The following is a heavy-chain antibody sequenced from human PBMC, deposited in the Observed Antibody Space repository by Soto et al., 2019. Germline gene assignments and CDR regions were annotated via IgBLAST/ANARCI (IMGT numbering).Heavy chain of an antibody. V-gene: IGHV1-69*13. D-gene: IGHD3-22*01. CDR3: ARAYYYDSSPKWYFDL. CDR2: IIPIFGTA. Sequence: SVKVSCKASGGTFSSYAISWVRQAPGQGLEWMGGIIPIFGTANYAQKFQGRVTITADESTSTAYMELSSLRSEDTAVYYCARAYYYDSSPKWYFDLWGRGTLVTVSS. J-gene: IGHJ2*01. CDR1: GGTFSSYA.